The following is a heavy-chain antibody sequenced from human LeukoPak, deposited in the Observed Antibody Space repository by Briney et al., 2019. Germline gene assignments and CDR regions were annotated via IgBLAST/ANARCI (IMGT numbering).Heavy chain of an antibody. CDR2: IYPGDSDT. D-gene: IGHD3-10*01. CDR1: GYSFTTYW. Sequence: GESLKISCKGSGYSFTTYWISWVRQMPGKGLEWMGIIYPGDSDTRYSPSFQGQVTISADKSISTAYLQWSSLKASDTAMYYCARRPGRGYGSGSYFDYWGQGTLVTVSS. V-gene: IGHV5-51*01. CDR3: ARRPGRGYGSGSYFDY. J-gene: IGHJ4*02.